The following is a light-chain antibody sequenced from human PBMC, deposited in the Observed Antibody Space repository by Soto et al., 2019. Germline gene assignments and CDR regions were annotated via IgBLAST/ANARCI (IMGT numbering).Light chain of an antibody. Sequence: DIQMTHSPSTLSASVGDGVTITCRASQSISNWLAWYQQKPGKAPKLLIYEASSLESGVPSRFSGSGSGTEFTLTISSLQPDDFATYYCQQYNSYSVTFGQGTKVDIK. J-gene: IGKJ1*01. CDR3: QQYNSYSVT. CDR2: EAS. CDR1: QSISNW. V-gene: IGKV1-5*03.